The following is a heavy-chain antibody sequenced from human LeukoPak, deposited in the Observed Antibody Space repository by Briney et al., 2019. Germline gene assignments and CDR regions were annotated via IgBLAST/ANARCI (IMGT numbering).Heavy chain of an antibody. Sequence: PSETLSLTCSVSGGSITGYYWSWIRQPPGKGLEWIGSFSCSGSTYYNPSLKSRVTISVDTSKSQFSLYMDSVTAADTAVYYCARDWNRYAYWGQGTLVTVSS. CDR3: ARDWNRYAY. CDR1: GGSITGYY. D-gene: IGHD1-1*01. J-gene: IGHJ4*02. CDR2: FSCSGST. V-gene: IGHV4-59*12.